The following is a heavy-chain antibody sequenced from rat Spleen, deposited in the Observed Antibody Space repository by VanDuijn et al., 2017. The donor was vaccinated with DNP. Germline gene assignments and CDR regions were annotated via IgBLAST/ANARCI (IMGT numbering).Heavy chain of an antibody. Sequence: EVQLVESGGDLVQPGRSLKVSCVVSGFTINNYWMTWIRQVPGKGLEWVASISRSGGSTYYPDSVRGRFTISRDNAKNTLYLQMSSLRSDDTATYYCARPARGWFAYWGQGTLVTVSS. CDR1: GFTINNYW. J-gene: IGHJ3*01. V-gene: IGHV5-31*01. CDR2: ISRSGGST. CDR3: ARPARGWFAY.